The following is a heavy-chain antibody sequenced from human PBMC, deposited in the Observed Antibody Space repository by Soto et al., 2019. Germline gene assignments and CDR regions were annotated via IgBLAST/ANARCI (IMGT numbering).Heavy chain of an antibody. D-gene: IGHD2-8*01. V-gene: IGHV1-8*01. CDR2: MNPNSGNT. CDR1: GYTFTSYD. CDR3: ARVYCTNGVCYEGFDY. J-gene: IGHJ4*02. Sequence: QVQLVQSGAEVKKPGASVKVSCKASGYTFTSYDINWVRQATGQGLEWMGWMNPNSGNTGYAQKFQGRVTMTRNTSISTAYMELSSLRSEDTAVYYCARVYCTNGVCYEGFDYWGQGTLVTVSS.